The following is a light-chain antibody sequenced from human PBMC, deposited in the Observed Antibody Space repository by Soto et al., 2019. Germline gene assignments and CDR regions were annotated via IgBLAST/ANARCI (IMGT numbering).Light chain of an antibody. CDR3: SSFTSRFTFV. CDR1: SXDVGAYNY. Sequence: QSVLTQPASVSGSPGQPITISCTGTSXDVGAYNYVSWYQQHPGKAPKLMISEVTNRPSGVSDRFSGSKSGNTASLTISGLQAEDEADYYCSSFTSRFTFVFGTGTKVTVL. V-gene: IGLV2-14*01. J-gene: IGLJ1*01. CDR2: EVT.